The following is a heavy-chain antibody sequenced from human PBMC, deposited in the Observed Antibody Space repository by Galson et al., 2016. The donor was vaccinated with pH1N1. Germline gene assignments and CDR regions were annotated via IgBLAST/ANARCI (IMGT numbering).Heavy chain of an antibody. V-gene: IGHV3-33*01. CDR2: IWYDGTNK. D-gene: IGHD3-3*01. CDR1: GFTFSSYG. Sequence: SLRLSCAASGFTFSSYGMHWVRQAPGKGLEWVAVIWYDGTNKYYADSVKGRFTISRDNSKNTLSLQMNSLRAEDTAVYYCARDYGRFLEWFFGYWGQGTLVTVSS. CDR3: ARDYGRFLEWFFGY. J-gene: IGHJ4*02.